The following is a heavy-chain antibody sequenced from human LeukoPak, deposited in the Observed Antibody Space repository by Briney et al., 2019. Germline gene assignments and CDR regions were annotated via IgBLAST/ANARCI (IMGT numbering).Heavy chain of an antibody. D-gene: IGHD6-19*01. CDR1: RFTFSSYW. CDR3: TSGGWTGY. Sequence: GGSLRLSCAASRFTFSSYWMFWVRQAPGKGLEWVANINEDGSQKYYVDSVKGRFTVSRDNAKNSLYLQLNSLRAEDTAVYFCTSGGWTGYWGQGTLVTVSS. V-gene: IGHV3-7*01. CDR2: INEDGSQK. J-gene: IGHJ4*02.